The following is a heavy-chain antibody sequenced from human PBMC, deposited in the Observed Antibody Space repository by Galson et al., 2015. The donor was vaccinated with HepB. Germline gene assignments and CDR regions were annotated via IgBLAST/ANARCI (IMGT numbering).Heavy chain of an antibody. J-gene: IGHJ4*02. V-gene: IGHV3-23*01. Sequence: SLRLSCAASGFTFSSYAMSWVRQAPGKGLEWVSAISGSGGSTFYADSVKGRFTISRDNSKNTLYLRMNSLRAEDTAVYYCAKDQGQQLVPTLDYWGQGTLVTVSS. CDR2: ISGSGGST. CDR3: AKDQGQQLVPTLDY. CDR1: GFTFSSYA. D-gene: IGHD6-13*01.